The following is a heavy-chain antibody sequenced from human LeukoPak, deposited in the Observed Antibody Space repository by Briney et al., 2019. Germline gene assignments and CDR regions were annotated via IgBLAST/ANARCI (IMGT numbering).Heavy chain of an antibody. Sequence: PGGSLRLSCAASGFTFSNYWIHWVRQAPGKGLVWVSRINADGSSTSYADSVKGRFTISRDNAKNAVYMQMNSLRAEDTAVYYCSSLPPDALDIWGRGTMVSVSS. CDR2: INADGSST. J-gene: IGHJ3*02. V-gene: IGHV3-74*01. CDR3: SSLPPDALDI. D-gene: IGHD1-26*01. CDR1: GFTFSNYW.